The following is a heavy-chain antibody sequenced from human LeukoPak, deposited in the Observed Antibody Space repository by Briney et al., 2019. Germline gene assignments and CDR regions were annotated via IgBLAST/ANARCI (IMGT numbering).Heavy chain of an antibody. CDR1: GGSFSGYY. CDR3: ARAPYYDSSLGY. CDR2: INHSGST. D-gene: IGHD3-22*01. J-gene: IGHJ4*02. V-gene: IGHV4-34*01. Sequence: SETLSLTCAVHGGSFSGYYWSWIRQPPGKGLEWIGEINHSGSTNYNPSLKSRVTISVDTSKNQFSLKLSSVTAADTAVYYCARAPYYDSSLGYWGQGTLVTVSS.